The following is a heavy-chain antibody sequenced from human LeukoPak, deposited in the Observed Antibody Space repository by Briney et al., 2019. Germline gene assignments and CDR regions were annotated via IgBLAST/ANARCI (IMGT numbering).Heavy chain of an antibody. D-gene: IGHD3-10*01. J-gene: IGHJ4*02. Sequence: PSETLSLTCTVSGGSISSGGYYWSWIRQHPGKGLEWLGYIYYSGSTYYNPSLKSRVTISVDTSKNQFSLKLSSVTAADTAVYYCARTLNPPHYYGSGTPSYYFDYWGQGTLVTVSS. CDR2: IYYSGST. CDR3: ARTLNPPHYYGSGTPSYYFDY. V-gene: IGHV4-31*03. CDR1: GGSISSGGYY.